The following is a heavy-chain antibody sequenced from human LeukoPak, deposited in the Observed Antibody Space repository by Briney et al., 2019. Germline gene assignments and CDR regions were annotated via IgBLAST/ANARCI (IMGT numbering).Heavy chain of an antibody. V-gene: IGHV6-1*01. CDR2: TYYRSKWYN. J-gene: IGHJ4*02. CDR1: GDSVSSNSAA. CDR3: ARDSDQAQWLVKFDY. Sequence: SQTLSLTCALSGDSVSSNSAAWNWIRQSPSRGLEWLGRTYYRSKWYNDYAVSVKSRITINPDTSRNQFSLQLNSVTPEDTAVYYCARDSDQAQWLVKFDYWGQGTLVTVSS. D-gene: IGHD6-19*01.